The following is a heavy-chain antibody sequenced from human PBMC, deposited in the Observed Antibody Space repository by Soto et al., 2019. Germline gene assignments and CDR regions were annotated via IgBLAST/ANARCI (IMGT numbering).Heavy chain of an antibody. D-gene: IGHD2-15*01. Sequence: GGSLRLSCAASGFTFSSYAMSWVRQAPGKGLEWVSAISGSGGSTYYADSVKGRFTISRDNSKNTLYLQMNSLRAEDTAVYYCAKDLNYCSGGSCYIHYGMDVWGQGTTVTVSS. CDR2: ISGSGGST. CDR1: GFTFSSYA. J-gene: IGHJ6*02. V-gene: IGHV3-23*01. CDR3: AKDLNYCSGGSCYIHYGMDV.